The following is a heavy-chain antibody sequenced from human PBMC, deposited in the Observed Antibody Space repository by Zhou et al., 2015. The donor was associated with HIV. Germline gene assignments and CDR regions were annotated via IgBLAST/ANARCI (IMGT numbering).Heavy chain of an antibody. CDR3: ARVIYDFWSGSIDY. D-gene: IGHD3-3*01. Sequence: QVQLVQSGAEVKKPGSSVKVSCKASGGTFSSYAISWVRQAPGQGLEWMGGIIPIFGTANYAQKLQGRVTMTTDTSTSTAYMELRSLRSDDTAVYYCARVIYDFWSGSIDYWGQGTLVTVSS. V-gene: IGHV1-69*06. CDR1: GGTFSSYA. J-gene: IGHJ4*02. CDR2: IIPIFGTA.